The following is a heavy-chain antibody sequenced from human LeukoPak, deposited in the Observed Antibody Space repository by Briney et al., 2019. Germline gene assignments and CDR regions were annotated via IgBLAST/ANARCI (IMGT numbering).Heavy chain of an antibody. D-gene: IGHD3-22*01. J-gene: IGHJ4*02. CDR2: ISYDGSNK. V-gene: IGHV3-30-3*01. Sequence: GGSLRLSCAASGFTFSSYAMHWVRQAPGKGLEWVAVISYDGSNKYYADSVKGRFTFSRDNSKNTLYLQMNSLRAEDTAVYYCAKDSSGYCFDYWGQGTLVTVSS. CDR3: AKDSSGYCFDY. CDR1: GFTFSSYA.